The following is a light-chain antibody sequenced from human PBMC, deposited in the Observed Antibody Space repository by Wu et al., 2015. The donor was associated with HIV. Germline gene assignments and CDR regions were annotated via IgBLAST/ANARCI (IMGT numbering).Light chain of an antibody. J-gene: IGKJ1*01. CDR2: AAS. Sequence: DIQLTQYPSFLSASVGDRVTITCRASQGISSYLAWYQQKPGKGPKLLIYAASTLQSGVSSRFSGSGSGTEFTLTISSLQPEDFATYYCQQLNSYPRTFGQGTKVEIK. V-gene: IGKV1-9*01. CDR3: QQLNSYPRT. CDR1: QGISSY.